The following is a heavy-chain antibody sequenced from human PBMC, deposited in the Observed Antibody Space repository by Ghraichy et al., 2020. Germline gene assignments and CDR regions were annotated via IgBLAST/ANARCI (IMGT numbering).Heavy chain of an antibody. CDR1: GFTFSSYW. D-gene: IGHD6-13*01. V-gene: IGHV3-7*01. CDR3: ARDHAYSSSWFDY. J-gene: IGHJ4*02. Sequence: GESLNISCAASGFTFSSYWMSWVRQAPGKGLEWVANIKQDGSEKYYVDSVKGRFTISRDNAKNSLYLQMNSLRAEDTAVYYCARDHAYSSSWFDYWGQGTLVTVSS. CDR2: IKQDGSEK.